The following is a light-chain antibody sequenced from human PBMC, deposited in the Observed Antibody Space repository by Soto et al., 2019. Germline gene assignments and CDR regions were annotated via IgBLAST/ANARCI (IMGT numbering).Light chain of an antibody. Sequence: IHVTHSPPTLAAYVGDRVTITCRASQTISTWMAWYQQKPGKAPKLLVYDASTLQSGVASRFSGSGSGTEFTLIISGLQPDDSATYYCQQYTNTNNPWMFGQGTKVDIK. CDR2: DAS. CDR1: QTISTW. CDR3: QQYTNTNNPWM. V-gene: IGKV1-5*01. J-gene: IGKJ1*01.